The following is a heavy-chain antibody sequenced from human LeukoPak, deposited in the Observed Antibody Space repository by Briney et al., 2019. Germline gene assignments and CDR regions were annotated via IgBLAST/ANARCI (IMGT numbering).Heavy chain of an antibody. Sequence: GGSLRLSCAASGFTFSNYGMHWVRQAPGKGLEWVAFIRYDGSNKYYADSVKGRFTISRDNSKNTLYLQMNSLRAEDMAVYYCARGLLGAPTSYFDYWGQGTLVTVSS. CDR3: ARGLLGAPTSYFDY. J-gene: IGHJ4*02. CDR1: GFTFSNYG. D-gene: IGHD1-26*01. CDR2: IRYDGSNK. V-gene: IGHV3-30*02.